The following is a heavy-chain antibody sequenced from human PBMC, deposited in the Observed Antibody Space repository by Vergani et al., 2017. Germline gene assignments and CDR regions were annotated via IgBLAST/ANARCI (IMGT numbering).Heavy chain of an antibody. D-gene: IGHD6-13*01. V-gene: IGHV3-23*01. J-gene: IGHJ2*01. CDR3: VKDIAASGNYWYFDL. CDR2: IASSGTIT. Sequence: EVQLLESGGALVQPGGSLRLSCAASGFRFSNYAMSWVRQAPGKGLEWVAAIASSGTITYYSDSVKSRFTVSRDNSQNTVFLQMSSLRAEDTALYYCVKDIAASGNYWYFDLWGRGTLVTVSS. CDR1: GFRFSNYA.